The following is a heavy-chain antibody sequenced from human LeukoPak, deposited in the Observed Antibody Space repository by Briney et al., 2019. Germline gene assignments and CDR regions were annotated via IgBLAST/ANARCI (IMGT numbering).Heavy chain of an antibody. V-gene: IGHV3-64*01. CDR1: GFTFSNYA. J-gene: IGHJ4*02. CDR3: ARRYCSTTGCSPFDY. D-gene: IGHD2-2*01. Sequence: GGSLRLSCAASGFTFSNYAMHWVRQAPGKGLEYVSAISSDGGSTYYANSVKGRFTISRDNSKNTLFLQMGSLRPEDMAVYYCARRYCSTTGCSPFDYWGQGTLVTVSS. CDR2: ISSDGGST.